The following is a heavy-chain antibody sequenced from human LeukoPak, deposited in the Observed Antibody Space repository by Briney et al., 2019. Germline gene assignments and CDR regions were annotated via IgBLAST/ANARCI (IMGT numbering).Heavy chain of an antibody. CDR2: ISTTSSTI. CDR1: GFTFSSNS. J-gene: IGHJ4*02. CDR3: ARDRDWVFDY. V-gene: IGHV3-48*01. D-gene: IGHD2-21*02. Sequence: GGSLRLSCAASGFTFSSNSMNWVRQAPGKGLEWVSYISTTSSTIYYADSVKGRFTNSRDNAKNSLYLQMNSLRAEDTAVYYCARDRDWVFDYWGQGTLVTVSS.